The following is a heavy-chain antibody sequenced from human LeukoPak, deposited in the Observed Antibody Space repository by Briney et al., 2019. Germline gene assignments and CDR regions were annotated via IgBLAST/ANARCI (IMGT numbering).Heavy chain of an antibody. D-gene: IGHD3-10*01. V-gene: IGHV5-51*01. Sequence: GESLKISCKGSGYRFNAYWIAWVRQMPGKGLEWMGIIYPDDSDTRYSPSFQGQVTISADKSVRTAYLQWSSLKASDTAMYYCAKHDPSYYSNSGTFRNWFDPWGQGTLATVSS. CDR1: GYRFNAYW. CDR3: AKHDPSYYSNSGTFRNWFDP. J-gene: IGHJ5*02. CDR2: IYPDDSDT.